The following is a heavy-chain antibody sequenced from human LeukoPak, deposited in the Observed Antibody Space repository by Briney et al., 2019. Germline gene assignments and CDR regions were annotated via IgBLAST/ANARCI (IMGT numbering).Heavy chain of an antibody. CDR2: ISGSGSST. CDR1: GFTFSSYA. Sequence: TGGSLRLSCAASGFTFSSYAMSWVRQAPGKGLEWVSAISGSGSSTYYADSVMGRFTISRDNSKNTLYLQMNSLRAEDTAVYYCAKAPYGDYEGRWFDPWGQGTLVTVSS. D-gene: IGHD4-17*01. CDR3: AKAPYGDYEGRWFDP. V-gene: IGHV3-23*01. J-gene: IGHJ5*02.